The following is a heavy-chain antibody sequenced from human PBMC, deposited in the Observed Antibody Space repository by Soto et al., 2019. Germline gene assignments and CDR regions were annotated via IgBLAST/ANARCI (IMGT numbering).Heavy chain of an antibody. Sequence: LVPLRLRWTVSGGSIISRGGRRALIRHPPGEGLEWIGNINYSGSTYYNPTLKSRVTISVDTSKNQFSLRLSSVTAADTALYYCARIYYDSNEHFDSWGQRTLVTVSS. CDR1: GGSIISRGGR. V-gene: IGHV4-39*01. CDR3: ARIYYDSNEHFDS. D-gene: IGHD3-22*01. J-gene: IGHJ4*02. CDR2: INYSGST.